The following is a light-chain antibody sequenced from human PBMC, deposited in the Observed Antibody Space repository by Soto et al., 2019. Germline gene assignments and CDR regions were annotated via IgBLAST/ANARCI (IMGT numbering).Light chain of an antibody. V-gene: IGKV3-20*01. CDR2: GAS. Sequence: DIVLTQSPGTLSLSPGERATLSCRASQGVSANHLTWYQQKPGQAPRLLMCGASTRATDIPDRFSGSGSGTDFTLTISRLEPEDFAVYFCQQYSRSPFTFGPGTKVDI. CDR3: QQYSRSPFT. CDR1: QGVSANH. J-gene: IGKJ3*01.